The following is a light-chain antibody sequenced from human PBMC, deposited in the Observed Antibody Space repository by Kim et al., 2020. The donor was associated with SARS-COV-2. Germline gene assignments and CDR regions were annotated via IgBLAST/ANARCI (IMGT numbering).Light chain of an antibody. CDR2: GES. CDR3: QQRSNWPRT. CDR1: QSVSSY. Sequence: LAPGKRATRSCRASQSVSSYLAWYQQKPGQAPRLLIYGESNRATGIPARFSGSGSGTDFTLTISSLEPEDFAVYYCQQRSNWPRTFGGGTQVDI. J-gene: IGKJ4*01. V-gene: IGKV3-11*01.